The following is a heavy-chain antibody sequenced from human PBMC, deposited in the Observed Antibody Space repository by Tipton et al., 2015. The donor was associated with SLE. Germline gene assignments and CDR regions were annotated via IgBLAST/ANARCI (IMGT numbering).Heavy chain of an antibody. Sequence: LRLSCTVSGGSLSSYYWSWIRQPPGKGLEWIGSIYYTGNTFYNPSLKSRVVLSIDTSKSHFSLEMKSVTAADTAVYYCASEYSSAVGMDVWGQGTTVIVSS. J-gene: IGHJ6*02. D-gene: IGHD6-6*01. CDR1: GGSLSSYY. CDR2: IYYTGNT. V-gene: IGHV4-59*04. CDR3: ASEYSSAVGMDV.